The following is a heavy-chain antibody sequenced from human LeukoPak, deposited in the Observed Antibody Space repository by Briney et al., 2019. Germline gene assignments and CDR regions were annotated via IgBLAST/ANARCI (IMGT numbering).Heavy chain of an antibody. V-gene: IGHV3-43*02. CDR1: GFTLDDYA. Sequence: PGGSLRLSCAASGFTLDDYAMHWVRQAPGKGLEWVSLISGDGGTTYYADPVKGRFTISRDNSKNSLYLQMNSLRTEDTALYYCAKDEGRCLDYWGQGTLVTVSS. D-gene: IGHD2-15*01. CDR3: AKDEGRCLDY. J-gene: IGHJ4*02. CDR2: ISGDGGTT.